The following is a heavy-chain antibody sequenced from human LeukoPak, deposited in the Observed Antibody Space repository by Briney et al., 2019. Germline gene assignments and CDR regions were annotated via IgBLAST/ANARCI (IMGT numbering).Heavy chain of an antibody. J-gene: IGHJ4*02. Sequence: GGSPRLSCAASGFTLNNYWMSWVRQAPGKGLEWVANIKQDGSEKDYVDSVKGRFTISRDNAKNSLYLQMNSLRAEDTAVYYCAKGVGRYSSGWYYLDYWGQGTLVTVSS. V-gene: IGHV3-7*01. CDR1: GFTLNNYW. D-gene: IGHD6-19*01. CDR2: IKQDGSEK. CDR3: AKGVGRYSSGWYYLDY.